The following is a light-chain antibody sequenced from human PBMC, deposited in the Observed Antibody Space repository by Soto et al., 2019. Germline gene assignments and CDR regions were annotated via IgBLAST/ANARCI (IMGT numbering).Light chain of an antibody. CDR2: AAS. CDR3: QQYYSFPLT. Sequence: IKMTQSPSSLSASVGDRVTITCRASQGIDSSFAWYQQKPGKAPKLLIYAASSLQSGVPSRFSGSGSGTDFTLTISCLQSEDFATYYCQQYYSFPLTFGGGTKVDIK. V-gene: IGKV1-8*01. J-gene: IGKJ4*01. CDR1: QGIDSS.